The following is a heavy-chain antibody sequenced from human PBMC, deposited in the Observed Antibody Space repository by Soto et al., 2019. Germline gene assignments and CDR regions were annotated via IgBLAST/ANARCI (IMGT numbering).Heavy chain of an antibody. CDR3: AGDKGITMVRGVIISPYYYYYGMDV. Sequence: SETLSLTCAVYGGSFSGYYWSWIRQPPGKGLEWIGEINHSGSTNYNPSLKSRVTISVDTSKNQFSLKLSSVTAAGTAVYYCAGDKGITMVRGVIISPYYYYYGMDVWGQGTTVTVSS. J-gene: IGHJ6*02. CDR2: INHSGST. D-gene: IGHD3-10*01. V-gene: IGHV4-34*01. CDR1: GGSFSGYY.